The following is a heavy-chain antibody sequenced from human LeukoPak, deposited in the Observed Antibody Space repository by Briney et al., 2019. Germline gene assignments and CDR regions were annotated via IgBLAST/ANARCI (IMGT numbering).Heavy chain of an antibody. CDR2: IYYSGST. Sequence: PSENLSLTCTVSGGSISSSSYYWGWIRQPPGKGLEWIGSIYYSGSTYYNPSLKSRVTISVDTSKNQLSLKLSSVTAADTAVYYCARLEPYYYYMDCWGKGTAVTVSS. D-gene: IGHD5-24*01. CDR1: GGSISSSSYY. V-gene: IGHV4-39*07. J-gene: IGHJ6*03. CDR3: ARLEPYYYYMDC.